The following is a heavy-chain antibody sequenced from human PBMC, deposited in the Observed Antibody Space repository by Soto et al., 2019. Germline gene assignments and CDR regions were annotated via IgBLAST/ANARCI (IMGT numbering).Heavy chain of an antibody. Sequence: QVQLVQSGAEVKKPGSSVKVSCKASGGTFSSYAISWVRQAPGQGLEWMGGIIPISGTANYAQKFQGRVTITADESISTADIDLSSLRSEDTAVYYCARSQGSSTSLEIYYYYYYGMDVWGQGTTVTVSS. J-gene: IGHJ6*02. D-gene: IGHD2-2*01. V-gene: IGHV1-69*01. CDR2: IIPISGTA. CDR1: GGTFSSYA. CDR3: ARSQGSSTSLEIYYYYYYGMDV.